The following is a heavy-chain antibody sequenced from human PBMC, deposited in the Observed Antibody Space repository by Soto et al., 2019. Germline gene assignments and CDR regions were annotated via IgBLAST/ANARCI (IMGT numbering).Heavy chain of an antibody. Sequence: GESLKISCKGSGYNFINHWIVWVRQMPGKGLEWMGIVYPDDSDTRYSPSFQGQVTISADKSISTAYLQWSSLEASDTAMYYCARPTYCSSTHCSPFDYWGQGTLVTVSS. CDR2: VYPDDSDT. V-gene: IGHV5-51*01. CDR3: ARPTYCSSTHCSPFDY. J-gene: IGHJ4*02. D-gene: IGHD2-2*01. CDR1: GYNFINHW.